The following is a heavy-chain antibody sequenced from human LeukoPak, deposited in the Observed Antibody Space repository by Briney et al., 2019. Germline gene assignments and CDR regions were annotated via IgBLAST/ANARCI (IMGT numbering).Heavy chain of an antibody. Sequence: GGSLRLSCVASGFTFKNSWMHWVRQVPGKGLVWVSRMDADGSNTHYVDSVKGRFTISRDNAKNTLYLQMNSLRAEDTAVYYCAKNPVVPAAIWVYYYYMDVWGKGTTVTISS. CDR1: GFTFKNSW. CDR3: AKNPVVPAAIWVYYYYMDV. D-gene: IGHD2-2*01. J-gene: IGHJ6*03. V-gene: IGHV3-74*01. CDR2: MDADGSNT.